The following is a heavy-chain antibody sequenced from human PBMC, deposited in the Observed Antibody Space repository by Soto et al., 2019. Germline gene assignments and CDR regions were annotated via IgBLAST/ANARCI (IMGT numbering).Heavy chain of an antibody. J-gene: IGHJ5*02. CDR3: AKAGYSNYGFDP. CDR1: GFTFDDYA. V-gene: IGHV3-9*01. Sequence: GGSLRLSCAASGFTFDDYAMHWVRQAPGKGLEWVSGISCNSGSIGYADSVKGRFTISRDNAKNSLYLQMNSLRAEDTALYYCAKAGYSNYGFDPWGQGTLVTVSS. CDR2: ISCNSGSI. D-gene: IGHD4-4*01.